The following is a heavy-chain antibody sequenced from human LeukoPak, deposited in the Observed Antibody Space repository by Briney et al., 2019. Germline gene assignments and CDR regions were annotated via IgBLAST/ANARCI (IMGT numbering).Heavy chain of an antibody. CDR2: INHSGST. CDR1: GGSFSGYY. D-gene: IGHD6-19*01. CDR3: ARCHRLAVAGSLSDP. V-gene: IGHV4-34*01. Sequence: NPSETLSLTCAVYGGSFSGYYWSWIRQPPGKGLEWIGEINHSGSTNYNPSLTSRVTISVDTSRNQFSLKLSSVTAADTAVSSCARCHRLAVAGSLSDPWRQGTLVTVSA. J-gene: IGHJ5*02.